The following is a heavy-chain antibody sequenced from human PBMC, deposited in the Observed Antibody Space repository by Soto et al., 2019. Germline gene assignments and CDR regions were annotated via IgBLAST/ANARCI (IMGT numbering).Heavy chain of an antibody. Sequence: PGGSLRLSCAASGFTFSSYGMHWVRQAPGKGLEWVAVISYDGSNKYYADSVKGRFTISRDNSKNTLYLQMNSLRAEDTAVYYCAKRPYYDILTPHPFDYWGQGTLVTVSS. D-gene: IGHD3-9*01. CDR3: AKRPYYDILTPHPFDY. V-gene: IGHV3-30*18. J-gene: IGHJ4*02. CDR1: GFTFSSYG. CDR2: ISYDGSNK.